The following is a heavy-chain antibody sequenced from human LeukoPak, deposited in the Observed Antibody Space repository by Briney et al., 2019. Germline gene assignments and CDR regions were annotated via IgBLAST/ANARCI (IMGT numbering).Heavy chain of an antibody. D-gene: IGHD6-6*01. CDR1: GFTFSSHS. CDR3: ARDPDPYSSSSVGY. Sequence: GGSLRLSCAASGFTFSSHSMNWVRQAPGKRLEWVSSISSSSSYIYYADSVKGRFTISRDNAKNSLYLQMSSLRAEDTAVYYCARDPDPYSSSSVGYWGQGTLVTVSS. CDR2: ISSSSSYI. V-gene: IGHV3-21*01. J-gene: IGHJ4*02.